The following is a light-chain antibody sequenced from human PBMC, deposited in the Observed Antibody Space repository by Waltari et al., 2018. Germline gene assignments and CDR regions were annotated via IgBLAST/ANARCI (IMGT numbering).Light chain of an antibody. CDR2: GAS. V-gene: IGKV3-20*01. Sequence: EIVLTQSPGSLSSSPGERVTLSCRASQSVSRALGWYQQKPGQAPRLLIFGASNRATGIPDRFIGSGSETDFSLTISRPEPEDFAVYYCQHYVRLPATFGRGTKVEIK. CDR3: QHYVRLPAT. J-gene: IGKJ1*01. CDR1: QSVSRA.